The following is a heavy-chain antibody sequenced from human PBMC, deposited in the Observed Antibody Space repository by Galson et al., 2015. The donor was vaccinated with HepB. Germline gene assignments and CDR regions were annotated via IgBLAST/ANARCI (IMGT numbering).Heavy chain of an antibody. CDR3: ATYAGNSNAFDI. Sequence: SVKVSCKVSGYTLTELSMHWVRQAPGKGLEWKGGFDPEDGETIYAQKFQGRVTMTEDTSTDTAYMELSSLRSEDTAVYYCATYAGNSNAFDIWGQGTMVTVSS. V-gene: IGHV1-24*01. J-gene: IGHJ3*02. CDR1: GYTLTELS. CDR2: FDPEDGET. D-gene: IGHD4-23*01.